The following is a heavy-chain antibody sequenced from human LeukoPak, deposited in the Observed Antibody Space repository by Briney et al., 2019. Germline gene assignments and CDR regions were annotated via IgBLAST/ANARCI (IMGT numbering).Heavy chain of an antibody. V-gene: IGHV3-48*03. CDR2: ISSDSSTI. D-gene: IGHD2/OR15-2a*01. CDR1: GFTLSSYE. Sequence: HSGGSLRLSCAASGFTLSSYEMNWVRKAPGKGLEWVSYISSDSSTIFYTDSVKGRFTISRDNAKNSLYLQMNSLRDEDTAVYFCARDQGRIYHFDKWGQGTLVTVSS. CDR3: ARDQGRIYHFDK. J-gene: IGHJ4*02.